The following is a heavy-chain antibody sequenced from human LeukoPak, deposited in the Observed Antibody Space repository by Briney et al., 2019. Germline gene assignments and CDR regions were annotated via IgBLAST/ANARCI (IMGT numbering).Heavy chain of an antibody. CDR1: GYSISSGYY. CDR2: IYHSGST. D-gene: IGHD3-3*01. Sequence: SETLSLTCAVSGYSISSGYYWGWIRQPPGKGLEWIGSIYHSGSTYYNPSLKSRVTISVDTSKNQFSLKLSSVTAADTAVYYCARVTIGYYYYYYYMDVWCKCTTVNVSS. J-gene: IGHJ6*03. CDR3: ARVTIGYYYYYYYMDV. V-gene: IGHV4-38-2*01.